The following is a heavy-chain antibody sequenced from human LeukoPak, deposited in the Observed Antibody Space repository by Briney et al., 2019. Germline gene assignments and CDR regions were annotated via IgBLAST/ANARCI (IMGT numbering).Heavy chain of an antibody. CDR2: IKQDGSEK. Sequence: GGSLRLSCAASGFTFSSYWMSWVRQAPGKGLEWVANIKQDGSEKYYVDSVKGRFTISRDNAKNSLYLQMNSLRAEDTTVYYCARDDFWSGYLFDYWGQGTLVTVSS. CDR1: GFTFSSYW. J-gene: IGHJ4*02. CDR3: ARDDFWSGYLFDY. V-gene: IGHV3-7*01. D-gene: IGHD3-3*01.